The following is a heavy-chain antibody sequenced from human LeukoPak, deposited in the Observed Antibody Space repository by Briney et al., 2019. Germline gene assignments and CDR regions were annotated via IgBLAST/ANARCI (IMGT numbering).Heavy chain of an antibody. Sequence: GGSLRLSCAASGFTFSSYAMSWVRQAPGKGLEWVSAISGSGGSTCYADSVKGRFTISRDNSKNTLYLQMNSLRAEDTAVYYCAKEGSLRYFDWPDYYYYGMDVWGKGTTVTVSS. CDR3: AKEGSLRYFDWPDYYYYGMDV. J-gene: IGHJ6*04. CDR2: ISGSGGST. CDR1: GFTFSSYA. D-gene: IGHD3-9*01. V-gene: IGHV3-23*01.